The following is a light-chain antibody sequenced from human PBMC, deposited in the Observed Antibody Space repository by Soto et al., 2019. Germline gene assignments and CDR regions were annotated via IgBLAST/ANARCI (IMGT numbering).Light chain of an antibody. Sequence: EIVMTQYPATLSVSPGERSTLSCRASQIVSSNLAWYQQKPGQSPRLLIYGESSRATGIPDRFSGSGSGTDFTLTISRLEPEDFAVYYCQQYGSSATVGPGTRLEIK. J-gene: IGKJ5*01. CDR1: QIVSSN. CDR3: QQYGSSAT. V-gene: IGKV3-20*01. CDR2: GES.